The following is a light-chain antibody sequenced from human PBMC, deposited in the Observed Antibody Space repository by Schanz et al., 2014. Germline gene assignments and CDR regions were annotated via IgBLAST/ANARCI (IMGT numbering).Light chain of an antibody. CDR3: QQNYRTLVT. CDR2: AAS. J-gene: IGKJ4*01. CDR1: QSVRSRN. V-gene: IGKV3-20*01. Sequence: EAVLTQSPGTLSLSPGERATLSCRASQSVRSRNLAWYQQKPGQAPRLLIYAASSRATGIPDRFSGSGSGTDFTLTISSLQPEDFATYYCQQNYRTLVTFGGGTRVEIK.